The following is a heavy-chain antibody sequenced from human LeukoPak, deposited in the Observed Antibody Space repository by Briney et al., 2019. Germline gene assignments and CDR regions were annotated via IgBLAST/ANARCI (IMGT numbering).Heavy chain of an antibody. V-gene: IGHV5-51*01. J-gene: IGHJ3*02. CDR3: ARGGDYGDPRRPFDI. CDR2: IYPDDSDT. CDR1: GYTFRMYW. Sequence: GEFLKISCKGSGYTFRMYWIGWVRQLPGKPPEWMGVIYPDDSDTRYSPSFQGQVTISVDRSVSTAYLHWSSLKASDTAMYYCARGGDYGDPRRPFDIWGQGTMVTVSS. D-gene: IGHD4-17*01.